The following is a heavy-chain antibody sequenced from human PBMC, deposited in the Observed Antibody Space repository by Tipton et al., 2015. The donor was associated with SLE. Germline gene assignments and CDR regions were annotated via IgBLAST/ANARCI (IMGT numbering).Heavy chain of an antibody. CDR3: ARGYYDRPEDAFDI. J-gene: IGHJ3*02. CDR2: IKQDGSEK. D-gene: IGHD3-22*01. Sequence: SLRLSCAASGFTFSSYWMSWVRQAPGKGLEWVANIKQDGSEKYYVDSVKGRFTISRDNAKNSLYLQMNSLRAEDTAVYYCARGYYDRPEDAFDIWGQGTMVTVSS. V-gene: IGHV3-7*03. CDR1: GFTFSSYW.